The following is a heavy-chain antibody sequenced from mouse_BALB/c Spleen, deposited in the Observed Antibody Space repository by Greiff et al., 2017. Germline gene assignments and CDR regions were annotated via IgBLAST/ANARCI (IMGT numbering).Heavy chain of an antibody. CDR1: GYTFTDYA. CDR3: ARTHYYGSSYAMDY. D-gene: IGHD1-2*01. CDR2: ISTYYGDA. J-gene: IGHJ4*01. V-gene: IGHV1S137*01. Sequence: QVHVKQSGAELVRPGVSVKISCKGSGYTFTDYAMHWVKQSHAKSLEWIGVISTYYGDASYNQKFKGKATMTVDKSSSTAYMELARLTSEDSAIYYCARTHYYGSSYAMDYWGQGTSVTVSS.